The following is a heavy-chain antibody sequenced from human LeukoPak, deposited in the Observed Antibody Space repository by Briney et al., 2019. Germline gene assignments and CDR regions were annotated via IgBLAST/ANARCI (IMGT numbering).Heavy chain of an antibody. CDR1: GFTFSSYG. J-gene: IGHJ4*02. CDR2: ISYDGSNK. D-gene: IGHD3-10*01. CDR3: AKEYPMPKKYYYGSGSYWGFDY. V-gene: IGHV3-30*18. Sequence: GRSLRLSCAASGFTFSSYGMHWVRQAPGKGLEWVAVISYDGSNKYYADSVKGRFTISRDNSKNTLYLQMNSLRAEDTAVYYCAKEYPMPKKYYYGSGSYWGFDYWGQGTLVTVSS.